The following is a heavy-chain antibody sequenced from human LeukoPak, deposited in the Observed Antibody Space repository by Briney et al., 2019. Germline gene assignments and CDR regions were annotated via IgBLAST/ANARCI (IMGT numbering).Heavy chain of an antibody. CDR2: INQSGST. V-gene: IGHV4-34*01. Sequence: SETLSLTCAVYGGSFSGYYWGWIRQPPGKGLEWIGEINQSGSTNYNPSLKSRVTISVDTSKNQFSLKLSSVTAADTAVFYCASPRGYGNYYFDYWGQGTLVTVSS. D-gene: IGHD5-12*01. J-gene: IGHJ4*02. CDR1: GGSFSGYY. CDR3: ASPRGYGNYYFDY.